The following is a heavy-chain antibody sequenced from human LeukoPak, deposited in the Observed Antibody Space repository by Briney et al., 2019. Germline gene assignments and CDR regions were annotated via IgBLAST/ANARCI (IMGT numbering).Heavy chain of an antibody. J-gene: IGHJ6*03. D-gene: IGHD2-2*01. CDR1: GYTFTGYY. V-gene: IGHV1-2*02. CDR3: ARGLKYQLLLVGMDV. CDR2: INPNSGGT. Sequence: ATVKVFCKASGYTFTGYYMHWVRQAPGQGLEWMGWINPNSGGTNYAQKFQGRVTMTRDTSISTAYMELSRLRSDDTAVYYCARGLKYQLLLVGMDVWGKGTTVTVSS.